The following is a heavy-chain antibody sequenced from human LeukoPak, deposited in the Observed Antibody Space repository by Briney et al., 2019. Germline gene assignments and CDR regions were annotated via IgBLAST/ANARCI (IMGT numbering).Heavy chain of an antibody. CDR3: ASRYYYDSRRDY. J-gene: IGHJ4*02. V-gene: IGHV4-34*01. CDR1: GGSFSGYY. Sequence: PETLTLTCAVYGGSFSGYYWSWIRQPPGKGLEWIGEINHSGSTNYNPSLKSRVTISVDTSKNQFSLKLSSVTAADTAVYYCASRYYYDSRRDYWGQGTLVTVSS. D-gene: IGHD3-22*01. CDR2: INHSGST.